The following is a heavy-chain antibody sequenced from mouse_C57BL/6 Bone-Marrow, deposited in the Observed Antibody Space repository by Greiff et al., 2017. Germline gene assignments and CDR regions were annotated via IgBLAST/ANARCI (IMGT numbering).Heavy chain of an antibody. D-gene: IGHD2-3*01. J-gene: IGHJ2*01. Sequence: VQLQQPGAELVKPGASVKLSCKASGYTFTSYWMHWVKQRPGQGLAWIGMIHPNSGSTNYNEKFKSKATLTVDKSSFTAYMQLSSLTSEDSAVYYCARGDGYYYFDYWGQGTTLTVSS. CDR2: IHPNSGST. CDR1: GYTFTSYW. CDR3: ARGDGYYYFDY. V-gene: IGHV1-64*01.